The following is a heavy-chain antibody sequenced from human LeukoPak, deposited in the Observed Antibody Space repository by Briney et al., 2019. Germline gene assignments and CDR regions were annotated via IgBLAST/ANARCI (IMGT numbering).Heavy chain of an antibody. J-gene: IGHJ6*02. V-gene: IGHV4-61*01. Sequence: KPSETLSLTCTVSGGSVSSGSYYWSWIRQPPGKGLEWIGYIYYSGSTNYNPSLKSRVTISVDTSKNQFSLKLSSVTAADTAVYYCARVEDYYGSGSYLNDRGMDAWGQGTTVTVSS. CDR3: ARVEDYYGSGSYLNDRGMDA. CDR1: GGSVSSGSYY. D-gene: IGHD3-10*01. CDR2: IYYSGST.